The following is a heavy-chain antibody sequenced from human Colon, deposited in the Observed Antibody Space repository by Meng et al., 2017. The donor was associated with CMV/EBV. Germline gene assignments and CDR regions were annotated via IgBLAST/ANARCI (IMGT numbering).Heavy chain of an antibody. J-gene: IGHJ4*02. V-gene: IGHV1-18*01. CDR3: ARAREVGYSAYDYYDF. CDR2: ISTYNGNT. CDR1: YTFSSCG. D-gene: IGHD5-12*01. Sequence: YTFSSCGISWVRQAPGQGLGWMGWISTYNGNTDYAQKFQGRVTMTTDTLTGTAYMELTSLKSDDTAVFYCARAREVGYSAYDYYDFWGQGTLVTVSS.